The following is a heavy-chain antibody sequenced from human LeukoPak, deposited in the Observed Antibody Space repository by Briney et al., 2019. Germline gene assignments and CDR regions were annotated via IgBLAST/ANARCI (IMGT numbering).Heavy chain of an antibody. Sequence: GGSLRLSCAASGFTFSSYSMNWVRQAPGKGLEWVSYISSSSSTIYYADSVKGRFTISRDNAKNSLYLQMNSLRAEDTAVYYCASSGSYRFDYWGQGTLVTVSS. D-gene: IGHD1-26*01. CDR1: GFTFSSYS. J-gene: IGHJ4*02. CDR3: ASSGSYRFDY. V-gene: IGHV3-48*01. CDR2: ISSSSSTI.